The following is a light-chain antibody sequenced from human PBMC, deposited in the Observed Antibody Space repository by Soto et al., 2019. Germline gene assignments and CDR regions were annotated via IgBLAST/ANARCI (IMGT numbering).Light chain of an antibody. CDR2: NTT. CDR3: QQCGSSPS. V-gene: IGKV3-20*01. J-gene: IGKJ1*01. CDR1: QSVSSSY. Sequence: EIVLTQSPGTLSLSPGERATLSCRASQSVSSSYLAWYQQKPGQAPRILIYNTTSRATGIQDRFSGSGSGPGFTFAISRLEHEDFTVYYCQQCGSSPSFGQGTNEELK.